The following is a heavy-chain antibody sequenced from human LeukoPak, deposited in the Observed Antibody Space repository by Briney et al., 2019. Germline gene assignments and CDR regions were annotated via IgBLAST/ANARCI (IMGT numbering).Heavy chain of an antibody. CDR1: GFTVSSNY. Sequence: GGSLRLSCAASGFTVSSNYMSWVRQAPGKGLEWVSVIYSGGSTYYADSVKGRFTISRDNSKNTLYLQMNSLRAEDTAVYYCARDNPDFNYFDYWGQGTLVTVSS. V-gene: IGHV3-66*01. CDR3: ARDNPDFNYFDY. D-gene: IGHD1-14*01. J-gene: IGHJ4*02. CDR2: IYSGGST.